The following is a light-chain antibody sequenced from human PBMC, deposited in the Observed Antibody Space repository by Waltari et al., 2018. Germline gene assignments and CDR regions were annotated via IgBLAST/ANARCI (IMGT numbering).Light chain of an antibody. CDR2: AAS. CDR3: QQYYSTPPNT. Sequence: DIQMTQSPSSLSASVGDKVTITCRASQGISDSLGWYQQKPGKAPKLPVYAASRLDTGVATRFSGSGSGKEYTRTISSLQPEDFTTYYCQQYYSTPPNTFGGGTRVEIK. J-gene: IGKJ4*01. CDR1: QGISDS. V-gene: IGKV1-NL1*01.